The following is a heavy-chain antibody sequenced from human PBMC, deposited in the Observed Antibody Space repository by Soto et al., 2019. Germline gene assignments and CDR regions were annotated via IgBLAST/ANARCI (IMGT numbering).Heavy chain of an antibody. CDR2: ISAYNGNT. CDR1: GYTFTSYA. Sequence: ASVKVSCKASGYTFTSYAMHWVRQAPGQGLEWMGWISAYNGNTNYAQKLQGRVTMTTDTSTSTAYMELRSLRSDDTAVYYCARDDDYVWGSYRYGMDVWGQGTTVTVSS. D-gene: IGHD3-16*02. CDR3: ARDDDYVWGSYRYGMDV. J-gene: IGHJ6*02. V-gene: IGHV1-18*01.